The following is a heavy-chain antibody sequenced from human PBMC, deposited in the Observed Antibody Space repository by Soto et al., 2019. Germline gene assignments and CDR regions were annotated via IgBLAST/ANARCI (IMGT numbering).Heavy chain of an antibody. J-gene: IGHJ5*02. D-gene: IGHD3-22*01. CDR3: ARDYYDDSRSSSVNWFDP. CDR1: EFTFSKYW. CDR2: INMDGTKT. Sequence: GGSLRLSCVASEFTFSKYWMHWVRQAPGKGLVWVSRINMDGTKTAYADSVKGRFTVSRDNANNTLYLQMNSLGVEDTAVYYCARDYYDDSRSSSVNWFDPWGQGTLVTISS. V-gene: IGHV3-74*01.